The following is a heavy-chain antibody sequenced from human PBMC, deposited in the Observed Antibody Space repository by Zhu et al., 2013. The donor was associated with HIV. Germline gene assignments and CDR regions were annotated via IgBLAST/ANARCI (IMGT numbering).Heavy chain of an antibody. V-gene: IGHV1-2*02. Sequence: QVHLVQSGAEVKKPGSSVKVSCKASGGTFSSYAISWVRQVPGQGLEWIGWINPNSGGTNYAQKFQGRVTMTRDTSITTAYMELRGLISDDTAVYYCASDLWEKAFDIWGQGTMVTVSS. CDR3: ASDLWEKAFDI. CDR2: INPNSGGT. D-gene: IGHD1-26*01. J-gene: IGHJ3*02. CDR1: GGTFSSYA.